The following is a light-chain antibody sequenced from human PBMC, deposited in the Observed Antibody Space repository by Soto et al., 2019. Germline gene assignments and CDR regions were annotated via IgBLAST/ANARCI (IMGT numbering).Light chain of an antibody. CDR1: QNIYSN. J-gene: IGKJ1*01. V-gene: IGKV3-15*01. Sequence: ILMTQSPASLSVSPGERATLSCRASQNIYSNIAWYQQRPGQAPRLLIYRASTRATGVPARFSGSGSGTEFTLTISCLQSDDVAVYSCLQYHNLWAFGQGTKVEI. CDR2: RAS. CDR3: LQYHNLWA.